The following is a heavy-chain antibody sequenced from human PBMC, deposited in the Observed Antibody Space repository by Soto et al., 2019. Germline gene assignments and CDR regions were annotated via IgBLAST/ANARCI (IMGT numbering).Heavy chain of an antibody. J-gene: IGHJ6*02. Sequence: SETLSLTCTASGGSVSTGMKYWGWVRQPPGKALECIGYMYKTGETLLNSALKSRVTLSMETSKNQFSLTLSSVTAADTAVYFCMTAHESGHFLGMSVWGPGTTVTVSS. CDR2: MYKTGET. CDR1: GGSVSTGMKY. V-gene: IGHV4-61*01. CDR3: MTAHESGHFLGMSV.